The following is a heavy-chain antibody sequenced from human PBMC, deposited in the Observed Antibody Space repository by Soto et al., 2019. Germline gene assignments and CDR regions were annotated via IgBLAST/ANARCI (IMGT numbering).Heavy chain of an antibody. D-gene: IGHD5-18*01. V-gene: IGHV3-48*02. CDR2: ISSGSNTI. Sequence: ESVGGLVQPGGSLRLSCAASGFTFSSYSMNWVRQAPGKGLEWVSYISSGSNTIYYADSVKGRFTISRDNAKNSLYLQTNSLRDEDTAVYYCARVGYSSPFDYWGQGTLLTVSS. CDR1: GFTFSSYS. CDR3: ARVGYSSPFDY. J-gene: IGHJ4*02.